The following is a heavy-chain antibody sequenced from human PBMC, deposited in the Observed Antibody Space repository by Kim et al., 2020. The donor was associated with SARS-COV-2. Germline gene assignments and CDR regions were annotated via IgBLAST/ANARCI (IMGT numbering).Heavy chain of an antibody. Sequence: SETLSLTCTVSGGSISSYYWSWIRQPPGKGLEWIGYIYYSGSTNYNPSLKSRVTISVDTSKNQFSLKLSSVTAADTAVYYCARTKSDILTGYYYYYMDV. J-gene: IGHJ6*03. CDR2: IYYSGST. CDR3: ARTKSDILTGYYYYYMDV. D-gene: IGHD3-9*01. V-gene: IGHV4-59*01. CDR1: GGSISSYY.